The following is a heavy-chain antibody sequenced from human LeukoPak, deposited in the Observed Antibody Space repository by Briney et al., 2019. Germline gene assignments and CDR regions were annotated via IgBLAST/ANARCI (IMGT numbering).Heavy chain of an antibody. V-gene: IGHV3-23*01. CDR1: GFNFNIYV. J-gene: IGHJ3*02. D-gene: IGHD4-17*01. CDR2: ISGSGSTT. Sequence: GGSLRLSCAASGFNFNIYVMTWVRQAPGQGLQWVSTISGSGSTTYYGDSVKGRFTISRDNAKNTLFLQMSSLRADDTAVYYCATETTDAFDIWGQGTMVTVSS. CDR3: ATETTDAFDI.